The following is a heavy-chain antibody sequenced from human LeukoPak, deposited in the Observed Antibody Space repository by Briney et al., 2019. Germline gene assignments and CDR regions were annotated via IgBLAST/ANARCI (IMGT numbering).Heavy chain of an antibody. J-gene: IGHJ3*02. CDR2: IYHSGST. CDR1: GGSISSSNW. CDR3: ARAPPLLRYFDWSSDYVWGSYPREGLDAFDI. D-gene: IGHD3-16*02. V-gene: IGHV4-4*02. Sequence: PSETLSLTCTVSGGSISSSNWWSWVRQPPGKGLERIGEIYHSGSTNYNPSLKSRVTISVDKSKNQFSLKLSSVTAADTAVYYCARAPPLLRYFDWSSDYVWGSYPREGLDAFDIWGQGTMVTVSS.